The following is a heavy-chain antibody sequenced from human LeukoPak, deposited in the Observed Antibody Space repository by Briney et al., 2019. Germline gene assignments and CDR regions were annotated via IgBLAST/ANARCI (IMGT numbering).Heavy chain of an antibody. CDR1: GFTFGSHA. D-gene: IGHD5-18*01. CDR3: ARANVDTAMDVYYYYGMDV. V-gene: IGHV3-23*01. J-gene: IGHJ6*02. Sequence: GGSLRLSCAVSGFTFGSHAMIWVRQAPGKGLEWVSAISGSGGSTYYADSVKGRFTISRDNSKNTLYLQMNSLRAEDTAVYYCARANVDTAMDVYYYYGMDVWGQGTTVTVSS. CDR2: ISGSGGST.